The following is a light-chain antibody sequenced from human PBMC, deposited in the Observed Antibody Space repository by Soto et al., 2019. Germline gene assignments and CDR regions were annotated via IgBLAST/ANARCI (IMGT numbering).Light chain of an antibody. CDR1: SSDVSGYNY. V-gene: IGLV2-14*01. J-gene: IGLJ2*01. Sequence: QSALTQPASVSGYPGQSITISCTGTSSDVSGYNYVSWYQQHPGKAPKLMIYDVSNRPSGVSNRFSGSKSGNTASLTISGLQAEDEADYYCNSYTSSSTLYVVFGGGTKLTVL. CDR2: DVS. CDR3: NSYTSSSTLYVV.